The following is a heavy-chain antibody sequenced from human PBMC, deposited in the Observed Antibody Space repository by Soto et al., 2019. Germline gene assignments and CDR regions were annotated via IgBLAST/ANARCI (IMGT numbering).Heavy chain of an antibody. Sequence: ASVKVSCKASGYTFTSYDINWVRQATGQGLEWMGWMNPNSGNTGYAQKFQGRVTMTRNTSISTAYMELSSLRSEDTAVYYCARGVVRYLTGYLYNWFDYWGQGTLVTVSS. CDR2: MNPNSGNT. J-gene: IGHJ5*01. V-gene: IGHV1-8*01. CDR3: ARGVVRYLTGYLYNWFDY. D-gene: IGHD3-9*01. CDR1: GYTFTSYD.